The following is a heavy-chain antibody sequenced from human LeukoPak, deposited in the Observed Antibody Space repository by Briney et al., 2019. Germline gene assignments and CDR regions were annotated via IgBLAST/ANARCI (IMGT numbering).Heavy chain of an antibody. CDR1: GGSISSGGYY. CDR2: IYYSGST. Sequence: SQTLSLTCTVSGGSISSGGYYWSWIRQHPGKGLEWIGYIYYSGSTYYNPSLKSRVTISVDTSKNQFSLKLSSVTAADTAVYYCAGDALYSSGWFGRFDPWGQGTLVTVSS. V-gene: IGHV4-31*03. CDR3: AGDALYSSGWFGRFDP. J-gene: IGHJ5*02. D-gene: IGHD6-19*01.